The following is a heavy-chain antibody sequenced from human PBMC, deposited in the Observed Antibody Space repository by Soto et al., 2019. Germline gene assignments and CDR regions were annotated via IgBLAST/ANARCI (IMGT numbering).Heavy chain of an antibody. D-gene: IGHD3-22*01. V-gene: IGHV1-8*01. Sequence: ASVKVSCKASGYSFTNYDINWVRQATGQGLEWMGWMNPNSGSTGHAPKFQGRVTVTRDTSISTAYMELSSLRSDDTAVYYCARGRGYYDTVDYWGPGTLVTVSS. CDR3: ARGRGYYDTVDY. CDR1: GYSFTNYD. CDR2: MNPNSGST. J-gene: IGHJ4*02.